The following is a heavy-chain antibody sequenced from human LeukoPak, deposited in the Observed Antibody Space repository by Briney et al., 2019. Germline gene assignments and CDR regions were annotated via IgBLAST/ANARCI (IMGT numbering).Heavy chain of an antibody. CDR1: GFTLSSYW. V-gene: IGHV3-74*01. CDR3: GRGNYYGMDV. CDR2: INNYGSGT. J-gene: IGHJ6*02. Sequence: GGSLRLSCAASGFTLSSYWMHWVRQAPGKGLVWISRINNYGSGTSHVDSVKGRFTISRDNAENTVYLQMNSLRAEDTAVYYCGRGNYYGMDVWGQGTTVTVPS.